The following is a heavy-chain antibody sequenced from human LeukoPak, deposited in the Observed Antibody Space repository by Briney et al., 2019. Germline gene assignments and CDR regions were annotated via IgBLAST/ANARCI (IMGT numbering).Heavy chain of an antibody. CDR1: GYTFTGYY. CDR3: ARDRYYYDSSGYVFDY. J-gene: IGHJ4*02. D-gene: IGHD3-22*01. CDR2: INPDSGGT. Sequence: ASVKVSCKASGYTFTGYYIHWVRQAPGQGLEWMGWINPDSGGTNYAQKFQGRVTMTRDTSIRTAYMELSRLRSDDTAVYYCARDRYYYDSSGYVFDYWGQGTLVTVSS. V-gene: IGHV1-2*02.